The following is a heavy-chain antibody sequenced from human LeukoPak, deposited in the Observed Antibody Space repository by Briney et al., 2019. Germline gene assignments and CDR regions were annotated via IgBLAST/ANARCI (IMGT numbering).Heavy chain of an antibody. Sequence: ASVKVSCKASGYTFTSYDINWVRQATGQGREWMGWMNPNSGNTGYAQKFQGRGTMTRNTSISTAYMELSSLRSEDTAVYYSARIGVGDYIWGSYRYFYYWGQGTLVTVSS. CDR2: MNPNSGNT. J-gene: IGHJ4*02. CDR3: ARIGVGDYIWGSYRYFYY. D-gene: IGHD3-16*02. CDR1: GYTFTSYD. V-gene: IGHV1-8*01.